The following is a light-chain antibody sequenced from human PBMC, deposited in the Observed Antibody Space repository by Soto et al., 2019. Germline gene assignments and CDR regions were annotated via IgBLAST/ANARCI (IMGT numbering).Light chain of an antibody. Sequence: IPMTQSTSTLSATAVDRVTITCRASQSISSWLAWYQHKPGKAPKLLIYDASNLDSGVPSRLSGSGSGTEFSLTISNMQPDDCATYYCQQYENYWTFGQGTKVDIK. J-gene: IGKJ1*01. CDR1: QSISSW. CDR2: DAS. V-gene: IGKV1-5*01. CDR3: QQYENYWT.